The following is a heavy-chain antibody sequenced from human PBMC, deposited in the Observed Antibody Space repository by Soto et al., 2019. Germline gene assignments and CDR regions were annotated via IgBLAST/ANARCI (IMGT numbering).Heavy chain of an antibody. Sequence: QVQLVESGGGVVQPGRSLRLSCAASGFTFSSYGMHWVRQAPGKGLEWVAVISYDGSNKYYADSVKGRFTISRDNSKNTLYLQMNSLRADDTAVYYCAKDVVVGATTGLGDYYYYYGMDVWGQGTTVTFSS. CDR3: AKDVVVGATTGLGDYYYYYGMDV. CDR1: GFTFSSYG. D-gene: IGHD1-26*01. J-gene: IGHJ6*02. V-gene: IGHV3-30*18. CDR2: ISYDGSNK.